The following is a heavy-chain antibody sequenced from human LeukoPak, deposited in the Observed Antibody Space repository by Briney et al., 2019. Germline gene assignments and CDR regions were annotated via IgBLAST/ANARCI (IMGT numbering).Heavy chain of an antibody. Sequence: ASVTVSCTASGYTFTSYAMNWVRQAPGQGLEWMGWINTNTGNPTYAQGFTGRFVFSLDTSVSTAYLQISSLKAEDTAVYYCARESIEWELLEYFQHWGQGTLVTVSS. J-gene: IGHJ1*01. D-gene: IGHD1-26*01. CDR1: GYTFTSYA. CDR3: ARESIEWELLEYFQH. V-gene: IGHV7-4-1*02. CDR2: INTNTGNP.